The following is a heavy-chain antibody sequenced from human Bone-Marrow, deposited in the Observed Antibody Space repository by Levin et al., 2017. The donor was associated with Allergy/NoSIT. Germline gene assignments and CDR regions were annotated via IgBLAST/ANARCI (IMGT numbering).Heavy chain of an antibody. V-gene: IGHV4-34*01. CDR1: GGSFSGYY. D-gene: IGHD1-7*01. CDR3: ARYNWNFPYYYGMDV. J-gene: IGHJ6*02. Sequence: SQTLSLTCAVYGGSFSGYYWSWIRQPPGKGLEWIGEINHSGSTNNNPSLKSRVTISVDTSKNQFSLKLSSVTAADTAVYYCARYNWNFPYYYGMDVWGQGTTVTVSS. CDR2: INHSGST.